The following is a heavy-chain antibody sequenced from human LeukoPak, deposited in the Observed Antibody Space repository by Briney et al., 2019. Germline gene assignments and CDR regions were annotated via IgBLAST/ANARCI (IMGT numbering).Heavy chain of an antibody. Sequence: SLKVSCQASGGTFSSYAISWVRQAPRQGLEWMEGIIPIFGAANYALKLQGRVTINEDEYTSTAYMQLSSLRSEDTAVYYCAREITMVRGKADYYYDYGMDVWGKGTTVTVSS. J-gene: IGHJ6*04. V-gene: IGHV1-69*13. CDR1: GGTFSSYA. CDR2: IIPIFGAA. CDR3: AREITMVRGKADYYYDYGMDV. D-gene: IGHD3-10*01.